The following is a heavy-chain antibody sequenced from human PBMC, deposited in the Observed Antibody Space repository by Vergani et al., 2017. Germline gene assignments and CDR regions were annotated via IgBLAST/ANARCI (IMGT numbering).Heavy chain of an antibody. D-gene: IGHD1-26*01. Sequence: QVQLQQWGPGLLKPSETLSLTCAVYGGSLSGYYWSWIRQAPGKGLEWIGEINHSGTINYNPTLKSPFNVSIDTSRDHFSLKLRSVSAADTAVYFCARRAERWETLLRDDFDVWGQGTVVTVSP. V-gene: IGHV4-34*01. CDR1: GGSLSGYY. CDR2: INHSGTI. CDR3: ARRAERWETLLRDDFDV. J-gene: IGHJ3*01.